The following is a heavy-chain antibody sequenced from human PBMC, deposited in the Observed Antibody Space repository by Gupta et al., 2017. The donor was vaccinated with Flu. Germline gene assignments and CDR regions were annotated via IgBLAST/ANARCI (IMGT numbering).Heavy chain of an antibody. V-gene: IGHV4-34*01. D-gene: IGHD1-14*01. CDR3: ARTGTRAWNYDY. Sequence: QVQLQQWGAGLLKPSETLSLTCAVYGGSFSGYYWSWIRQPPGKGLEWIGEINHSGSTNYNPSLKSRVTISVDTSKNQFSLKLSSVTAADTAVYYCARTGTRAWNYDYWGQGTLVTVSS. J-gene: IGHJ4*02. CDR2: INHSGST. CDR1: GGSFSGYY.